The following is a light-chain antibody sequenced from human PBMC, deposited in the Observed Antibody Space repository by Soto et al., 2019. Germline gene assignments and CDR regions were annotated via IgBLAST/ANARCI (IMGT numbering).Light chain of an antibody. V-gene: IGKV1-5*01. J-gene: IGKJ2*01. CDR2: DAS. Sequence: DIQMTQSPSTLSASVGDRVTITCRASQSISSWLAWYQQKPGKAPKLLIYDASSLESGVPSRFSGSGSGTEFPLTISSLQPDDFATYYCQQYNSAFGQGTKLEIK. CDR1: QSISSW. CDR3: QQYNSA.